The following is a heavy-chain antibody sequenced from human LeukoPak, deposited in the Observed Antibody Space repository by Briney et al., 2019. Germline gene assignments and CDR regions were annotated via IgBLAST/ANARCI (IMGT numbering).Heavy chain of an antibody. Sequence: GGSLRLSCAASGFIVSSNYMSWVRQAPGRGLEWVSVIYSGGTTYYADSVKGRVAISRDNSKNTLFLQMTSLRAEDTAVYYCARGAGAVTAGYYFYYMDVWGKGTTVTVSS. CDR2: IYSGGTT. V-gene: IGHV3-53*01. D-gene: IGHD6-19*01. CDR1: GFIVSSNY. J-gene: IGHJ6*03. CDR3: ARGAGAVTAGYYFYYMDV.